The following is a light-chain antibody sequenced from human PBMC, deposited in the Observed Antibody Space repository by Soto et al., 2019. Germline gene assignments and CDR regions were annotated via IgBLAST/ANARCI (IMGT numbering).Light chain of an antibody. CDR3: QQYNHGPPFT. CDR2: AAF. J-gene: IGKJ3*01. V-gene: IGKV3-15*01. CDR1: QSIGTN. Sequence: MVMTQSPATLSVSPGERATLSCKASQSIGTNLAWYQQKPGQAPRLLIYAAFSRATGVPARFGGRGSGTEFTLSISSLQSDDFAVYYCQQYNHGPPFTFGPGTKVDTK.